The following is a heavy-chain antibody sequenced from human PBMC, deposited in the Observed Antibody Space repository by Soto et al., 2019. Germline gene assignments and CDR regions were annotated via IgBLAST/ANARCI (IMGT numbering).Heavy chain of an antibody. J-gene: IGHJ4*02. D-gene: IGHD3-10*01. Sequence: WIRQSPGKGLEWIGYITDTETTNYSPSLRSRVTISLEASKTQFSLTLSSVTAADTAVYYCARVDYYGAGTYLFDYWGPGTLVTSPQ. CDR2: ITDTETT. CDR3: ARVDYYGAGTYLFDY. V-gene: IGHV4-59*01.